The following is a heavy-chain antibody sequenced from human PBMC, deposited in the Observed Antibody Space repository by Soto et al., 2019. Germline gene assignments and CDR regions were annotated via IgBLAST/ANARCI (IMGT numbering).Heavy chain of an antibody. CDR3: AREGSYSAYNFAHGIQLWSFDF. J-gene: IGHJ4*02. V-gene: IGHV4-4*07. Sequence: SETLSLTCTVSGGSINTFYWSWVRQPAGKGLEWIGRIFSSGSTSFNPSLESRVAMAVDTSKNHFSLNLSSVTAADMAVYYCAREGSYSAYNFAHGIQLWSFDFWGQGALVTVSS. CDR2: IFSSGST. CDR1: GGSINTFY. D-gene: IGHD5-12*01.